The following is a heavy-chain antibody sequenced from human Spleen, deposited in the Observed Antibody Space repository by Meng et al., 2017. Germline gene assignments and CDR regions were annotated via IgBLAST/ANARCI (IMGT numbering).Heavy chain of an antibody. V-gene: IGHV1-18*01. J-gene: IGHJ5*02. CDR1: GYTFRTYG. D-gene: IGHD5-18*01. CDR3: AKTYSYGYSDP. CDR2: ISAYNGNT. Sequence: QRVQSGSEVKVPCASVTISCKTSGYTFRTYGVTWVRQAPGQGLEYFGWISAYNGNTNYAQKLQGRVTMTTDASTSTAYMELRSLRSDDTAIYYCAKTYSYGYSDPWGQGTLVTVSS.